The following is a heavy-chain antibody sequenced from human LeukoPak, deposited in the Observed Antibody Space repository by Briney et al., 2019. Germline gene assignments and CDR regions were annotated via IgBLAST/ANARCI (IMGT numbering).Heavy chain of an antibody. CDR2: INHSGST. V-gene: IGHV4-34*01. CDR1: GGSSSGYY. J-gene: IGHJ4*02. D-gene: IGHD3-10*01. CDR3: ARGPYKVRYFDY. Sequence: SETLSLTCAVYGGSSSGYYWSWIRQPPGKGLEWIGEINHSGSTNYSPSLKSRVTISVDTSKNQFSLKLSSVTAADTAVYYCARGPYKVRYFDYWGQGTLVTVSS.